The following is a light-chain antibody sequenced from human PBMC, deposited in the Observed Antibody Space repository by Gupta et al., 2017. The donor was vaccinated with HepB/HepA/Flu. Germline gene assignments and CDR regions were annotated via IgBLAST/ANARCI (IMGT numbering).Light chain of an antibody. J-gene: IGKJ1*01. Sequence: ETVLTQSPGTLSLTPGASGTLPCSASQSVNNNLLAWYQQKPGQAPRLLMYGASSRVTGIADRFSGSGSGTDFTLTISRLEPEDFAVYYCQQWGSEPRTFGQGTKVEIK. CDR3: QQWGSEPRT. V-gene: IGKV3-20*01. CDR1: QSVNNNL. CDR2: GAS.